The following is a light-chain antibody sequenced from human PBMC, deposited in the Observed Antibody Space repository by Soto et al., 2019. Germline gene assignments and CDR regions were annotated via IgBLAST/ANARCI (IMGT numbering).Light chain of an antibody. J-gene: IGKJ5*01. CDR1: QSLLHSDGKTY. CDR2: LGS. CDR3: FQGLQTPPIT. V-gene: IGKV2-28*01. Sequence: DIGMTQTPGSRSFTPGRPASISCKSSQSLLHSDGKTYLYWYLQKPGQSPQLLISLGSTRASGVPDRFSGSGSGTDFTLKISRVEADDVGVYYCFQGLQTPPITFGQGTRLEI.